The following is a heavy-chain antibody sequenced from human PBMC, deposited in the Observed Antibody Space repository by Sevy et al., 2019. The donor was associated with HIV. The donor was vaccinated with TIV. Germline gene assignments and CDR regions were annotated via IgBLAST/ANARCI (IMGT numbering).Heavy chain of an antibody. J-gene: IGHJ4*02. CDR1: GGSFSGYY. V-gene: IGHV4-34*01. CDR3: ARDGYSSGWTGFDY. D-gene: IGHD6-19*01. Sequence: SETLSLTCAVYGGSFSGYYWSWIRQPPGKGLEWIGEINHSGSTNYNPSLKSRVTISVDTSKNQFSLKLSSVTAADTAVYYCARDGYSSGWTGFDYWGQGTLVTVSS. CDR2: INHSGST.